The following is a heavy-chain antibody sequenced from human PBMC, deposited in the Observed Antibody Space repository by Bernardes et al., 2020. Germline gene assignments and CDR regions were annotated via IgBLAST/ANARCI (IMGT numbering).Heavy chain of an antibody. CDR3: AKAAGRQLVPLAFDS. D-gene: IGHD6-13*01. CDR2: IYSGGST. J-gene: IGHJ3*02. V-gene: IGHV3-53*01. Sequence: GGSLRLSCAASGFTVRSNYMSWVRQAPGKGLEWVSVIYSGGSTYYADSVKGRFTISRDNSKNTLYLQMNSRRAEGTAVYYCAKAAGRQLVPLAFDSWGQGRMVTVS. CDR1: GFTVRSNY.